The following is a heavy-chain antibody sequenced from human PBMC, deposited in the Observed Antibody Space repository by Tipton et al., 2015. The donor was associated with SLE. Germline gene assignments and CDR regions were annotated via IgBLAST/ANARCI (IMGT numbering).Heavy chain of an antibody. CDR1: GGSISRYY. CDR3: TRSRYSNYAYYYYVDV. Sequence: TLSLTCTASGGSISRYYWSWIRQPPGKGLEWIGYIFHNGNTNYNPSLQSRVTISVDTSKNQFSLKLSSVTAADTAFYYCTRSRYSNYAYYYYVDVWGKGTTVTVSS. CDR2: IFHNGNT. V-gene: IGHV4-59*07. D-gene: IGHD4-11*01. J-gene: IGHJ6*03.